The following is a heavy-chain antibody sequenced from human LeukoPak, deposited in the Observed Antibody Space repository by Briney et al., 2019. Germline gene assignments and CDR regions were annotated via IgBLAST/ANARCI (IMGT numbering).Heavy chain of an antibody. CDR1: GFTFSGYE. V-gene: IGHV3-48*03. CDR2: ISGSGVTM. J-gene: IGHJ4*02. D-gene: IGHD6-19*01. Sequence: GGSLRLSCAASGFTFSGYEMNWVRQAPGRGLEWVSYISGSGVTMYYADSVKGRFTIARDAAKNSLYLQLMSVRAEDTAVYYCAREDIRLDYFDYWGQGTLVTVSS. CDR3: AREDIRLDYFDY.